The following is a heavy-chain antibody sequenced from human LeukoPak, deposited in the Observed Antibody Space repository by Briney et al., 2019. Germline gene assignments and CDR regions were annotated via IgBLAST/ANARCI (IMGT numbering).Heavy chain of an antibody. J-gene: IGHJ2*01. CDR1: GFIFSTNA. CDR2: IGGNSDYA. Sequence: GGSLRLSCAASGFIFSTNAMAWVRQAPGKGLEWVSAIGGNSDYAFYADSVKGRFTTSRDNSKNTLYLQMNSLRVEDTAVYYCAKEVDTAMVPKGYFDLWGRGTLVTVSS. CDR3: AKEVDTAMVPKGYFDL. V-gene: IGHV3-23*01. D-gene: IGHD5-18*01.